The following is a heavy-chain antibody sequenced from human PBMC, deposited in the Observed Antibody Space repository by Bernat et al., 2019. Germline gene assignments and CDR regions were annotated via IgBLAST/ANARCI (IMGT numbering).Heavy chain of an antibody. CDR2: ISYDGSNK. V-gene: IGHV3-30*01. CDR1: GFTFSSYA. CDR3: AGDSTSYDYIWGSYRWSQLAY. J-gene: IGHJ4*02. D-gene: IGHD3-16*02. Sequence: QVQLVESGGGVVQPGRSLRLSCAASGFTFSSYAMHWVRQAPGKGLEWVAVISYDGSNKYYADSVKGRFTISRDNSKNTLYLQMNSLRAEDTAVYYCAGDSTSYDYIWGSYRWSQLAYWGQGTLVTVSS.